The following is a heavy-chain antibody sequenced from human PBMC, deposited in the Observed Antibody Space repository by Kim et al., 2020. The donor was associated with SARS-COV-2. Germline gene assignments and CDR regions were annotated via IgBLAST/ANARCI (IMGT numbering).Heavy chain of an antibody. CDR2: INHSGST. J-gene: IGHJ6*03. D-gene: IGHD3-3*01. CDR3: ARGKDNDFWTRTYYYYYM. V-gene: IGHV4-34*01. CDR1: GGSFSGYY. Sequence: SETLSLTCAVYGGSFSGYYWSWIRQPPGKGLEWIGEINHSGSTNYNPSLKSRVTISVDTSKNQVSLKRSSVTAAETAVYYCARGKDNDFWTRTYYYYYM.